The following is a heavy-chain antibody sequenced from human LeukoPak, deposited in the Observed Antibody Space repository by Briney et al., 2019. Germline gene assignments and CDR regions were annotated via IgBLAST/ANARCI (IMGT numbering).Heavy chain of an antibody. V-gene: IGHV1-8*01. J-gene: IGHJ5*02. CDR3: PRDIVVVPAAIHWFDP. CDR2: MNPNSGNT. CDR1: VYTFTSYD. Sequence: GASVKVSCKASVYTFTSYDSSWVRQATGQGLEWMVWMNPNSGNTGYAQKFQGRVTMTRNTSISTAYMELSSLRSADTAVYYCPRDIVVVPAAIHWFDPWGQGTLVTVSS. D-gene: IGHD2-2*02.